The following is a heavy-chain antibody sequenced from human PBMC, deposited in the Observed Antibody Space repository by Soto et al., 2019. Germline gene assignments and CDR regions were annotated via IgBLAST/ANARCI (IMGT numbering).Heavy chain of an antibody. V-gene: IGHV4-39*01. CDR1: GGSIRTSGYS. D-gene: IGHD3-3*01. CDR2: ISYSGST. J-gene: IGHJ6*03. CDR3: ARHQTPSYDFWSGYYTQATYYYYYMDV. Sequence: SETLSLTCTVSGGSIRTSGYSWGWIRRPPGKGLEWIATISYSGSTYYNPSLQSRVTMSVDTSKNQFSLNLSSVTAADTAVYYCARHQTPSYDFWSGYYTQATYYYYYMDVWGKGTTVTVSS.